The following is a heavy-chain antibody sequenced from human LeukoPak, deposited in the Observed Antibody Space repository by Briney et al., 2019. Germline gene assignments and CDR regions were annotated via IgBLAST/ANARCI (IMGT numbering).Heavy chain of an antibody. CDR3: AKDERNWNYNLASQTYD. Sequence: GGSPRLSCAASGFTFSSYWMSWVRQAPGKGLEWVANIKQDGSEKYYVDSVKGRFTISRDNAKNTLYLQMNSLRAEDTAVYYCAKDERNWNYNLASQTYDWGQGTLVTVSS. CDR2: IKQDGSEK. CDR1: GFTFSSYW. V-gene: IGHV3-7*03. J-gene: IGHJ4*02. D-gene: IGHD1-7*01.